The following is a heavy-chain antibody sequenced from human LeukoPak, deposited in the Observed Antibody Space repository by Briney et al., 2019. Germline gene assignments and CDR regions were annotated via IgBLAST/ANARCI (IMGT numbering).Heavy chain of an antibody. CDR2: ISGSSSII. V-gene: IGHV3-48*02. Sequence: GGSLRLSCAGTGFTFSSCSMNWVRQAPGKGLEWVSYISGSSSIIYNADSVKGRFTISRDNAKNSLYLQMNSLRDEDTAVYYCARVDGGFDLWGQGTMVTVSS. CDR1: GFTFSSCS. CDR3: ARVDGGFDL. J-gene: IGHJ3*01.